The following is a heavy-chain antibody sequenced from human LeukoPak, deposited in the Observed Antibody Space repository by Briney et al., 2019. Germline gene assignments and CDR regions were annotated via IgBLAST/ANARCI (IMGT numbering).Heavy chain of an antibody. Sequence: PSETLSLTCTVSGGSISSSNHYWGWIRRPPGKGLGWIGRICYSGSTYYNPSLKSRVTISVDTSKNQFSLNLSSVTAADTAVYYCARRDSSSPYYYYGMDVWGQRTTVTVSS. CDR2: ICYSGST. CDR1: GGSISSSNHY. J-gene: IGHJ6*02. D-gene: IGHD6-6*01. CDR3: ARRDSSSPYYYYGMDV. V-gene: IGHV4-39*01.